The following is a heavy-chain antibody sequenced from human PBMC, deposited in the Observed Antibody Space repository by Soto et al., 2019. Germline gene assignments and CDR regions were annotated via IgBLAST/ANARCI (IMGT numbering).Heavy chain of an antibody. Sequence: GGSLRLSCAASGFTFSSYSMNWVRQAPGKGLEWVSSISSSSSYIYYADSVKGRFTISRDNAKNSLYLQMNSLRAEDTAVYYCARDPPEWFGELMVGYYFDYWGQGTLVTVSS. D-gene: IGHD3-10*01. CDR3: ARDPPEWFGELMVGYYFDY. V-gene: IGHV3-21*01. CDR1: GFTFSSYS. CDR2: ISSSSSYI. J-gene: IGHJ4*02.